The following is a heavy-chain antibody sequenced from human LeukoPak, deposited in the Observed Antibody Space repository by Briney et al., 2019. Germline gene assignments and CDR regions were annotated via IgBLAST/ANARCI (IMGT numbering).Heavy chain of an antibody. CDR2: INSDGSST. CDR3: ARGTGYSVFDI. D-gene: IGHD1-26*01. Sequence: GGSLRLSCAASGFTFSSYWMHWVRQAPGKGLLWVSCINSDGSSTNYADSVKGRFTISRDNAKNTLYLQMNSLRAEDTAVYYCARGTGYSVFDIWGQGTMVTVSS. V-gene: IGHV3-74*01. J-gene: IGHJ3*02. CDR1: GFTFSSYW.